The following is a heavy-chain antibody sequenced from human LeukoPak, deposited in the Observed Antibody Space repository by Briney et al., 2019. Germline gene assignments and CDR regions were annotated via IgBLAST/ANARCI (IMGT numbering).Heavy chain of an antibody. CDR2: IIPIFGTA. J-gene: IGHJ4*02. CDR3: ARGGSKWLPFDY. Sequence: SVKVSCKASGGTFSSYAISWVRQAPGQGLEWMGGIIPIFGTANYAQKFQGRVTITADESTSTAYMELSSLRSEDTAVYYCARGGSKWLPFDYWGQGTLVTVSS. V-gene: IGHV1-69*13. CDR1: GGTFSSYA. D-gene: IGHD5-12*01.